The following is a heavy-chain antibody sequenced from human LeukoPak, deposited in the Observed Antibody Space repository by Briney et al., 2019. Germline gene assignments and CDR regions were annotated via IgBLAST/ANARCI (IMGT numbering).Heavy chain of an antibody. J-gene: IGHJ4*02. Sequence: GGSLRLSCAASGFTFSSYSMNWVRQAPGKGLEWVSYISRSSRTIYYADSVKGRFTISRDNAKNSLYLQMNSLRDEDTAVYYCARDYYNSSGYYGGDHWGQGTLVTVSS. CDR2: ISRSSRTI. D-gene: IGHD3-22*01. CDR3: ARDYYNSSGYYGGDH. V-gene: IGHV3-48*02. CDR1: GFTFSSYS.